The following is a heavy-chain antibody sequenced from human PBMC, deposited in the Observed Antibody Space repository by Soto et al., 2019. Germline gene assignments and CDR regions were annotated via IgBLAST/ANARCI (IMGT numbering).Heavy chain of an antibody. CDR2: ISSSGSTI. D-gene: IGHD3-22*01. J-gene: IGHJ4*02. V-gene: IGHV3-48*03. CDR1: GFTFSSYE. CDR3: ASTFASDSSGYYYARGSDY. Sequence: GSLRLSCAASGFTFSSYEMNWVRQAPGKGLEWVSYISSSGSTIYYADSVKGRFTISRDNAKNSLYLQMNSLRAEDTAVYYCASTFASDSSGYYYARGSDYWGQGTLVTVSS.